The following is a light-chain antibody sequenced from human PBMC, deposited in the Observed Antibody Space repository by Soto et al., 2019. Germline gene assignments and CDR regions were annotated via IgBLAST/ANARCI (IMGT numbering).Light chain of an antibody. Sequence: QSVLTQPPSASGSPGQSVTISCTGTSSDVGGYNYVSWYQQHPGKAPKVIIYEVSQRPSGVPDRFSGSESGNTASLTVSGLQVEDEADYYCSSFADYNNFVFGTGTKLTVL. CDR2: EVS. V-gene: IGLV2-8*01. J-gene: IGLJ1*01. CDR3: SSFADYNNFV. CDR1: SSDVGGYNY.